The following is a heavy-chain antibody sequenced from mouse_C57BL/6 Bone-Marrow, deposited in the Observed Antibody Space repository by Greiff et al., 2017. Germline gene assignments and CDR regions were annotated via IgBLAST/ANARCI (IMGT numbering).Heavy chain of an antibody. CDR1: GYTFTSYW. CDR3: ARSYGSFLNFDY. Sequence: QVQLQQPGAELVKPGASVKLSCKASGYTFTSYWMHWVKQRPGQGLEWIGMIHPNSGSTNYNEKFKSKATLTVDKSSSTAYMRLSSLTSEDSAVYYCARSYGSFLNFDYWGQGTTLTVSS. J-gene: IGHJ2*01. V-gene: IGHV1-64*01. D-gene: IGHD1-1*01. CDR2: IHPNSGST.